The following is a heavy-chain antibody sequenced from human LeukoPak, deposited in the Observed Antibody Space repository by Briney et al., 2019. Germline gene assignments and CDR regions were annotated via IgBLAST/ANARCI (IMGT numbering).Heavy chain of an antibody. V-gene: IGHV4-38-2*02. CDR3: ARGGVVVPAAIGY. CDR1: GYSISSGYY. CDR2: IYHSGST. D-gene: IGHD2-2*01. J-gene: IGHJ4*02. Sequence: SETLSLTCTVSGYSISSGYYWGWIRQPPGKGLEWIGSIYHSGSTYYNPSLKSRVTISVDTSKNQFSLKLSSVTAADTAVYYCARGGVVVPAAIGYWGQGTLVTVSS.